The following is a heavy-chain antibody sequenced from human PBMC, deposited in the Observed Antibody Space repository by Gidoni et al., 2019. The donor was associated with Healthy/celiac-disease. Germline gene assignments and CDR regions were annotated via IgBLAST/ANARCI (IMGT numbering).Heavy chain of an antibody. CDR1: GFTVSSNY. CDR3: ARELNWFDP. CDR2: IYSGGST. Sequence: EVQLVESGGGLVQPGGSLRLSCPSSGFTVSSNYMSWVRQAPGKGLEWVSVIYSGGSTYCADSVKGRFTISRDNSKNTLYLQMNSLRAEDTAVYYCARELNWFDPWGQGTLVTVSS. D-gene: IGHD1-26*01. V-gene: IGHV3-66*02. J-gene: IGHJ5*02.